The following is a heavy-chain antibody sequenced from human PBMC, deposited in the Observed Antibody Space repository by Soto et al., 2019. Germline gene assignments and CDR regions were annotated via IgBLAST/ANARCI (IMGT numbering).Heavy chain of an antibody. CDR3: ARHTPAISISDH. V-gene: IGHV4-39*01. CDR1: GGSISSSSYY. J-gene: IGHJ4*02. CDR2: IYYSGST. Sequence: QLQLQESGPGLVKPSETLSLTCTVSGGSISSSSYYWGWIRQPPGKGLEWIGSIYYSGSTYYNPSLQGRLASSVDTSKNQFSLKLSSVTAADTAGYYCARHTPAISISDHWGQGTLVTVSS. D-gene: IGHD2-15*01.